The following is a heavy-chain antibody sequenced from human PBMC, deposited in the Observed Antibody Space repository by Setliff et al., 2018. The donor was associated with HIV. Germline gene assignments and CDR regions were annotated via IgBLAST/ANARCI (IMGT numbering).Heavy chain of an antibody. Sequence: SGPTLVNPTQTLTLTCTFSGLSLSTSGVGVGWIRQSPGKALEWLGSVSQSGSTYYNPSLKSRITISVDRSKNLFSLKLISVTAADQGVYYCARVPVAGANWFDPWGLGTLVTAPQ. CDR3: ARVPVAGANWFDP. CDR1: GLSLSTSGVG. J-gene: IGHJ5*02. V-gene: IGHV4-39*01. D-gene: IGHD2-21*01. CDR2: VSQSGST.